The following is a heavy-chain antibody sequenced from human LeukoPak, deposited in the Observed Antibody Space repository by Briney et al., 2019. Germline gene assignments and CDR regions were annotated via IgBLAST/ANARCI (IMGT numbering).Heavy chain of an antibody. CDR1: GYTFTSYY. CDR2: INPSGGST. V-gene: IGHV1-46*01. Sequence: VASVTVSCKASGYTFTSYYMHWVRQAPGQGLEWMGIINPSGGSTSYAQKFQGRVTMTRDTSTSTVYMELSSLRSEDTAVYYCARDLRGYSYYYGMGVWGQGTTVTVSS. D-gene: IGHD5-12*01. J-gene: IGHJ6*02. CDR3: ARDLRGYSYYYGMGV.